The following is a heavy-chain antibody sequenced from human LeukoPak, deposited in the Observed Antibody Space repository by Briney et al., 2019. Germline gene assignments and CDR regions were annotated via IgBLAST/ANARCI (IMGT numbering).Heavy chain of an antibody. J-gene: IGHJ4*02. CDR1: GYTFTSYG. V-gene: IGHV1-18*01. CDR2: ISAYNGNT. D-gene: IGHD3-22*01. CDR3: ARHYYDSSGYYSPFGY. Sequence: ASVKVSCKASGYTFTSYGISWVRQAPGQGLEWMGWISAYNGNTNYAQKLQGRVTMTTDTSTSIAYMELRSLRSDDTAVYYCARHYYDSSGYYSPFGYWGQGTLVTVSS.